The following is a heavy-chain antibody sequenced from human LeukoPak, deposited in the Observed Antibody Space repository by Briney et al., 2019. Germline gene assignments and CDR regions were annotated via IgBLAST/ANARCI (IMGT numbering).Heavy chain of an antibody. J-gene: IGHJ4*02. Sequence: SETLSLTCTVSGGSVSSSNHYRGWIRQPPGKGLEWIGSIYYGGSTYYNPSLKSRVTISVDTSKNQFSLHLNSVTAADTAVYYCAREGRTTVTTTSNWGQGTLVTVSS. CDR3: AREGRTTVTTTSN. D-gene: IGHD4-17*01. CDR2: IYYGGST. V-gene: IGHV4-39*07. CDR1: GGSVSSSNHY.